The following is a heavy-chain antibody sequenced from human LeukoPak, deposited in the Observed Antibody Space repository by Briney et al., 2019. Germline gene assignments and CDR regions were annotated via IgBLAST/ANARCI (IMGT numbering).Heavy chain of an antibody. J-gene: IGHJ4*02. D-gene: IGHD3-22*01. CDR2: IYYSGST. V-gene: IGHV4-61*01. CDR3: ARRSGSSGYR. CDR1: GGSISSGTYY. Sequence: SQTLSLTCTVSGGSISSGTYYWSWIRQSPGKGLEWIGHIYYSGSTNYNPSLKSRVTISVDRSKSQFSLKVSSVTAADTAVYYCARRSGSSGYRWGQGTLVTVSS.